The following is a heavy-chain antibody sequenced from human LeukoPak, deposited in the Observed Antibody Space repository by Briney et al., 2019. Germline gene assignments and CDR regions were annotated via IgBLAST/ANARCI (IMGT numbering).Heavy chain of an antibody. CDR3: ARDLQGYCNSVSC. CDR2: ISSSSSFI. CDR1: GITFSSYS. V-gene: IGHV3-21*01. J-gene: IGHJ4*02. Sequence: GGSLRLSCVASGITFSSYSMNWVRQAPGKGLEWVSYISSSSSFIYYADSVKGRFTVSRDNAKNSLYLQMNSLRAEDTAVYYCARDLQGYCNSVSCWGQGTLVTVSS. D-gene: IGHD2/OR15-2a*01.